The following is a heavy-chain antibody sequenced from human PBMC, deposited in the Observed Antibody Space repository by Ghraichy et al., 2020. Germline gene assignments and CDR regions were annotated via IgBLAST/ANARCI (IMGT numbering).Heavy chain of an antibody. CDR3: AREGAYYDFWSGYYHDAFDI. J-gene: IGHJ3*02. CDR2: IIPIFGTA. CDR1: GGTFSSYA. Sequence: SVKGSCKASGGTFSSYAISWVRQAPGQGLEWMGGIIPIFGTANYAQKFQGRVTITADESTSTAYMELSSLRSEDTAGYYCAREGAYYDFWSGYYHDAFDIWGQGTMVTVSS. D-gene: IGHD3-3*01. V-gene: IGHV1-69*13.